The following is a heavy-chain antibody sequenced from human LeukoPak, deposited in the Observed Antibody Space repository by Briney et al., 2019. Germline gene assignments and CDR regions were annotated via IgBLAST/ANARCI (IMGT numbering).Heavy chain of an antibody. J-gene: IGHJ6*02. CDR3: ARDARLGGYYRVQPMGNDYYYGMDV. D-gene: IGHD3-3*01. CDR1: GFTFSSYG. Sequence: QPGRSLRLSCAASGFTFSSYGMHWVRQAPGKGLEWVAVIWYDGSNKYYADSVKGRFTISRDNSKNTLYLQMNSLRAEDTAVYYCARDARLGGYYRVQPMGNDYYYGMDVWGQGTTVTVSS. V-gene: IGHV3-33*01. CDR2: IWYDGSNK.